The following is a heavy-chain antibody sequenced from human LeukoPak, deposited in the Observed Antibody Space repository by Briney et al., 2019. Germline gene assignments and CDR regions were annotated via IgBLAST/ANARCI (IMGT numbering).Heavy chain of an antibody. CDR1: GYTFTCYY. CDR2: SSPNSGGT. CDR3: ARDVGEYCSSTNCYASDY. Sequence: ASVKVSCKASGYTFTCYYIHWVRQAPGQGLEWMGWSSPNSGGTNYAQKFQGRVTMTRDTSISTAYMELSRLRSDDTAVYYCARDVGEYCSSTNCYASDYWGQGTLVTVSS. J-gene: IGHJ4*02. V-gene: IGHV1-2*02. D-gene: IGHD2-2*01.